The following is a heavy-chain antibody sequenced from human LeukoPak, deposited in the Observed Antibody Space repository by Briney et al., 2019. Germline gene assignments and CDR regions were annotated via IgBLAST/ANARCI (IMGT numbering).Heavy chain of an antibody. CDR1: GFNFSTNG. CDR2: IWFDGSNK. D-gene: IGHD3-10*01. V-gene: IGHV3-33*01. CDR3: ARVVSYYGSAYRLLDL. J-gene: IGHJ2*01. Sequence: GGSLRLSCEASGFNFSTNGMHWVRQAPGKGLEWVALIWFDGSNKHYADSVKGRFTVSRDNSKNTMYLQMNSLRAEDTAVYHCARVVSYYGSAYRLLDLWGRGTLVTVSS.